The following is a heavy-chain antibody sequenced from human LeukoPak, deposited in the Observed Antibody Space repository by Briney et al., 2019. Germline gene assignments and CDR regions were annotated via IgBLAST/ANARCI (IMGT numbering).Heavy chain of an antibody. Sequence: GGSLRLSCAASGFTFSSYAMHWVRQAPGKGLEWVAVISYDGSNKYYADSVKGRFTISRDNSKNTLYLQMNNLRADDTAVYYCARDEGSSSWIDYYFDYWGQGTLVTVSS. CDR1: GFTFSSYA. V-gene: IGHV3-30*04. J-gene: IGHJ4*02. D-gene: IGHD6-13*01. CDR2: ISYDGSNK. CDR3: ARDEGSSSWIDYYFDY.